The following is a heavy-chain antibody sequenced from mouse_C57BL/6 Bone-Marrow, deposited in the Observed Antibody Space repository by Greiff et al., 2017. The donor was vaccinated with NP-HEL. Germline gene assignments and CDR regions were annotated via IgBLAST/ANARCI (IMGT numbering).Heavy chain of an antibody. J-gene: IGHJ4*01. CDR1: GFSLTSYG. D-gene: IGHD1-1*01. V-gene: IGHV2-3*01. Sequence: VQLQESGPGLVAPSQSLSITCTVSGFSLTSYGVSWVRQPPGKGLEWLGVIWGGGSTNYHSALISRLSISQDDSKSQVFLTLNSLQTDDTATYSSAKRADYGSSYGYYAMDYWGQGTSVTVSS. CDR2: IWGGGST. CDR3: AKRADYGSSYGYYAMDY.